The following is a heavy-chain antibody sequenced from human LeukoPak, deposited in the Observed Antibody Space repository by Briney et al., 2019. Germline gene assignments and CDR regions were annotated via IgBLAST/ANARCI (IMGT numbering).Heavy chain of an antibody. CDR3: ARPDDSESFYRANHY. J-gene: IGHJ4*02. D-gene: IGHD3-10*01. CDR1: GFSFNTNP. V-gene: IGHV3-30*04. Sequence: PGGSLRLSCAASGFSFNTNPMHWVRQAPGKGLEWVAVISNDGNNKYYADSVKGRFTISRDNSNNTLSLQMNGLRVEDTAVYYCARPDDSESFYRANHYWGRGTLVTVS. CDR2: ISNDGNNK.